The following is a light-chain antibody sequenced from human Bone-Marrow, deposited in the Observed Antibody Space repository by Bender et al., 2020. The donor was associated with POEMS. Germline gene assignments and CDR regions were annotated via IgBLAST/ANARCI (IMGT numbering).Light chain of an antibody. CDR3: MLYFDGVRV. CDR2: STN. CDR1: TGAVTTTYY. J-gene: IGLJ3*02. Sequence: QTVVTQDPSLTVSPGGTVTLTCASSTGAVTTTYYPNWFQQKPGQAPRPLIYSTNNKHSWTPGRFSGSLFGGKAALTLSGVQPEDEADYYCMLYFDGVRVFGGGTKLTVL. V-gene: IGLV7-43*01.